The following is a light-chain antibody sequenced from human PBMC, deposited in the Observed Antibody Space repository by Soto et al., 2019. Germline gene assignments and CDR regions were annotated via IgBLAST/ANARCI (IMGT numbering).Light chain of an antibody. CDR1: EYVDIY. Sequence: ETVLTQSPATLSLSPGETATLSCRASEYVDIYLAWYQQKPGQAPRLLIYHASNRATGIPARFSGSWSGTDFTLPISGLEPEDSAVYYCQQRRNWPPLTFGGGTRVEIK. CDR2: HAS. CDR3: QQRRNWPPLT. J-gene: IGKJ4*01. V-gene: IGKV3-11*01.